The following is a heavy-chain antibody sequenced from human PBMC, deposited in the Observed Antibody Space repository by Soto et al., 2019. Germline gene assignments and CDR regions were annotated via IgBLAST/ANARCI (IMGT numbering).Heavy chain of an antibody. D-gene: IGHD2-21*02. CDR3: ARDSGVRGPSGDLDY. CDR2: VNGGNGNT. J-gene: IGHJ4*02. V-gene: IGHV1-3*01. CDR1: GYTFSIHV. Sequence: QVQLVQSGAEVKEPGASVKVSCKGSGYTFSIHVMHWVRQAPGQRLEWMGWVNGGNGNTEYSQKFQDRVTITRDTSATTVYLELSRLRSEDEAVYYCARDSGVRGPSGDLDYWGQGTLVTVSS.